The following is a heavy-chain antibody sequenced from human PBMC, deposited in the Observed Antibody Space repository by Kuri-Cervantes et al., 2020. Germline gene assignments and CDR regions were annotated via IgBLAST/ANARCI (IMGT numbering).Heavy chain of an antibody. J-gene: IGHJ5*02. CDR1: GFTFSSYA. D-gene: IGHD6-6*01. V-gene: IGHV4-34*01. Sequence: ESLKISWAASGFTFSSYAMSWIRQPPGKGLEWIGEINHSGSTNYNPSLKSRVTISLDTSKNQFSLKLSSVTAADTAEYYCARAYSSSSYDWLDPWGQGTLVTVSS. CDR3: ARAYSSSSYDWLDP. CDR2: INHSGST.